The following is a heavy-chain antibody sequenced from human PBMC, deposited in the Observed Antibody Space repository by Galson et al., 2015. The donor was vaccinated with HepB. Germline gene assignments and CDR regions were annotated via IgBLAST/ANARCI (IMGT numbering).Heavy chain of an antibody. Sequence: ETLSLTCAVSGYSISSGYYWGWIRQPPGKGLEWIGSIYHSGSTYYNPSLKSRVTISVDTSKNQFSLKLSSVTAADTAVYYCARLGAYYDFWSGEDAFDIWGQGTMVTVSS. D-gene: IGHD3-3*01. CDR1: GYSISSGYY. J-gene: IGHJ3*02. V-gene: IGHV4-38-2*01. CDR3: ARLGAYYDFWSGEDAFDI. CDR2: IYHSGST.